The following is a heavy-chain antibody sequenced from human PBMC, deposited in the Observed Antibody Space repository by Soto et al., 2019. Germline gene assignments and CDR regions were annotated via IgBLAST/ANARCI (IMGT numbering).Heavy chain of an antibody. CDR1: GGSISSYY. D-gene: IGHD5-18*01. V-gene: IGHV4-4*07. Sequence: QVQLQESGPGLVKPSETLSLTCTVSGGSISSYYWCWIRQPAGQGLEWIGRIYTSGSTNYNPTLKSRVTMSVDTSKNQFSLKLRSVTAADTAVYYCARDRLWPMGYGMDVWGQGNTVTVSS. CDR3: ARDRLWPMGYGMDV. J-gene: IGHJ6*02. CDR2: IYTSGST.